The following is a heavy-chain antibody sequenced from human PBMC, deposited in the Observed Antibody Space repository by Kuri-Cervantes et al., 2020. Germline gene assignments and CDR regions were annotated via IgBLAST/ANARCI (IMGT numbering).Heavy chain of an antibody. J-gene: IGHJ6*02. D-gene: IGHD3-10*01. CDR1: EDSVSSDIAA. CDR3: ARYYGSGSRGYYYYYYGMDV. V-gene: IGHV6-1*01. CDR2: TYYRSKWYN. Sequence: SCAISEDSVSSDIAAWNWIRQSPSRGLEWLGRTYYRSKWYNDYAVSVKSRITINTDTAKNKFSLQLNSVTPEDTAVYYCARYYGSGSRGYYYYYYGMDVWGQGTTVTVSS.